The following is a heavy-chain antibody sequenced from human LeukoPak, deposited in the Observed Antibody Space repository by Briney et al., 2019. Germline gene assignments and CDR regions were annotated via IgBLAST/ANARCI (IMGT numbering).Heavy chain of an antibody. CDR3: ARDRYCSSTSCYHVAWFDP. Sequence: GGSLRLSCAASGFTFSSYWMHWVRQAPGKGLVWVSRINSDGSSTSYADSVKGGFTISRDNAKNTLYLQMNSLRAEDTAVYYCARDRYCSSTSCYHVAWFDPWGQGTLVTVSS. V-gene: IGHV3-74*01. CDR2: INSDGSST. D-gene: IGHD2-2*01. J-gene: IGHJ5*02. CDR1: GFTFSSYW.